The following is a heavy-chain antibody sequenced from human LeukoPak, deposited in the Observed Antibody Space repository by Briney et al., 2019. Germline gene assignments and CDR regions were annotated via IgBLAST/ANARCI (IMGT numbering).Heavy chain of an antibody. D-gene: IGHD5-24*01. Sequence: GESLKISCKGLGYSFSRYWNAWGRRRPGKGLEWMGIIYPGGSETRYDPSFQGQVTISADRSTSTAYLQWSSLRASDTAMYYCARASRDGYNQNFDHWGQGTLVTVSS. J-gene: IGHJ4*02. CDR3: ARASRDGYNQNFDH. CDR2: IYPGGSET. V-gene: IGHV5-51*01. CDR1: GYSFSRYW.